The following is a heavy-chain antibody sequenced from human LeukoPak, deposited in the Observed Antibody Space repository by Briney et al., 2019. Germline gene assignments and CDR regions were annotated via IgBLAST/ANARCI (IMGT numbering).Heavy chain of an antibody. J-gene: IGHJ4*02. V-gene: IGHV1-2*02. D-gene: IGHD5-18*01. CDR2: INPNSGGT. CDR1: GYTFIDYY. CDR3: ARDFIRGSSFAYRLLES. Sequence: ASVKVSCKTSGYTFIDYYVHWVRKAPGQGLEWLGWINPNSGGTSNAQMLQGRVTLTRDTSINTAYMELRRLTSDDTAVYYCARDFIRGSSFAYRLLESWGQGTLVTVSS.